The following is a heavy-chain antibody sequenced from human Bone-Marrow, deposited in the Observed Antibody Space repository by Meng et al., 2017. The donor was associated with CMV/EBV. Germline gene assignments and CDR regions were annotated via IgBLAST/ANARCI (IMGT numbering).Heavy chain of an antibody. Sequence: LSLTCAASGFTFSSYAMHWVRQAPVKGLEWVAVISYDGSNKYYADSVKGRFSISRDNSRNTRYLQMNSLRAEDTAVYYCAREEFRQQLVYGRNWFDPWGQGTLVTVSS. CDR3: AREEFRQQLVYGRNWFDP. CDR2: ISYDGSNK. CDR1: GFTFSSYA. V-gene: IGHV3-30-3*01. J-gene: IGHJ5*02. D-gene: IGHD6-13*01.